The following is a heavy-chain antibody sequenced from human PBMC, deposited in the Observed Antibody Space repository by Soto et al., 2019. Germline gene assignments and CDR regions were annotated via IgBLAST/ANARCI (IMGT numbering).Heavy chain of an antibody. CDR3: ARGLGRYFDL. V-gene: IGHV4-4*07. D-gene: IGHD3-16*01. Sequence: PSETLSLTCTVSGGSISSYYWSWIRQPAGKGLESIGRLSTSGRTNYSPSLQSRVTMSLDTSKNRFSLRLTSVSAADTAVYFCARGLGRYFDLWGRGTLVTVSS. CDR1: GGSISSYY. CDR2: LSTSGRT. J-gene: IGHJ2*01.